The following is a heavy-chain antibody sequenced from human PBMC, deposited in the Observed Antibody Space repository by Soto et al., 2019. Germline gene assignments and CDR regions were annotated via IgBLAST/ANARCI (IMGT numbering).Heavy chain of an antibody. CDR1: GYSISSTYY. V-gene: IGHV4-38-2*02. Sequence: SENLSLTCAVSGYSISSTYYWGWIRQPPGKGLEWIGSIYHSGYTYFNPSLKSRVTISVDTSKNQFFLNLRSVTAADTAAYYWGIEGMEIRGGPGSFDPWGHGTLVTVSS. CDR3: GIEGMEIRGGPGSFDP. CDR2: IYHSGYT. J-gene: IGHJ5*02. D-gene: IGHD1-7*01.